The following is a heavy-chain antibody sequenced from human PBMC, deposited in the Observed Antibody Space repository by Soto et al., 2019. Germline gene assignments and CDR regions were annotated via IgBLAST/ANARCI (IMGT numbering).Heavy chain of an antibody. CDR1: GFTFSTYD. Sequence: GVSLRLSCASSGFTFSTYDMHWVRQVPGKGLEWVSAIGSAHDPYYLGSVKGRFSISRENAKNSLYLQMNSLTTGDTAVYYCARAYVGRRPRRADYYYAWDLWGHGTTVTVAS. V-gene: IGHV3-13*05. J-gene: IGHJ6*02. D-gene: IGHD3-16*01. CDR2: IGSAHDP. CDR3: ARAYVGRRPRRADYYYAWDL.